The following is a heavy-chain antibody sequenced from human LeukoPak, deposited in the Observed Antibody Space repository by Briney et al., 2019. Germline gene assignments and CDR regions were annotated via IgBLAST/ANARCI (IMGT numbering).Heavy chain of an antibody. V-gene: IGHV3-64*01. CDR2: VVGNGGTT. CDR1: GFTFTTYT. Sequence: GGSLRLSCAASGFTFTTYTIDWVRQAPGKGLEYVSAVVGNGGTTYYANSVKGRFTISRDNSKNTVYLQMGRLTAEDTAVYYCARERAFYYFDYWGQGALVTVSS. CDR3: ARERAFYYFDY. J-gene: IGHJ4*02.